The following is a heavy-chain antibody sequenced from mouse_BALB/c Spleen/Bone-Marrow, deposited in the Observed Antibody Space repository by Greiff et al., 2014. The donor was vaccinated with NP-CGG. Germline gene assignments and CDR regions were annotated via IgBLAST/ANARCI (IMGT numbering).Heavy chain of an antibody. D-gene: IGHD1-3*01. CDR2: ISAGGST. V-gene: IGHV2-9*02. Sequence: VQLQESGPGLVAPSQTLTITCTVSGFSLTSYVIHWVRQPPGKGLEWLGVISAGGSTNYNSAVMSRLSIIKDNSKSQVFLKMNSLQSDDTAMYFCARVYIGYFDAWGAGTTVTVSS. CDR3: ARVYIGYFDA. J-gene: IGHJ1*01. CDR1: GFSLTSYV.